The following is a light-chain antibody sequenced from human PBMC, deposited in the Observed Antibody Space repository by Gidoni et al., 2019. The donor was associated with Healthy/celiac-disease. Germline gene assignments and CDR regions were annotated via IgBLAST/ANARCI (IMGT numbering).Light chain of an antibody. Sequence: EIVLTQSPATLSLSPGERATLACRASQSVSSYLAWYQQKPGQAPRRLIYDASNRATGIPARCSGSGSGTDFTLTISSLEPEDFAVYYCQQRSNWPRIFTFGPGTKVDIK. CDR1: QSVSSY. CDR3: QQRSNWPRIFT. CDR2: DAS. J-gene: IGKJ3*01. V-gene: IGKV3-11*01.